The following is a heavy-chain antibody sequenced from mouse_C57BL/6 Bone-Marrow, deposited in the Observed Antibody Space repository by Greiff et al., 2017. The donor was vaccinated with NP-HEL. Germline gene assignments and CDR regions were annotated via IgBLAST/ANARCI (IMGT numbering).Heavy chain of an antibody. CDR2: IYPRSGNT. CDR1: GYTFTSYG. CDR3: ARCVVTRWFAY. J-gene: IGHJ3*01. D-gene: IGHD2-5*01. Sequence: VQLQQSGAELARPGASVKMSCKASGYTFTSYGISWVKQRTGQGLEWIGEIYPRSGNTYYNEKLKGKATMTADTSSSTAYMELSSLTSEDSAVYFCARCVVTRWFAYWGQGTLVTVSA. V-gene: IGHV1-81*01.